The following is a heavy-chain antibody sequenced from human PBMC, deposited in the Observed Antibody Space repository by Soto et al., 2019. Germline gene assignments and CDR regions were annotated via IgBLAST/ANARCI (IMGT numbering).Heavy chain of an antibody. CDR2: INAGNGNT. Sequence: ASVKVSCKASGYTFTSYAMHWVRQAPGQRLKGKGWINAGNGNTKYSQKFQGSVTITRDTSASTAYMELSSLRSEDTAVYYCAGAQDPLKTGYPYYYYYYGMDVWGQGTTVTVSS. CDR3: AGAQDPLKTGYPYYYYYYGMDV. CDR1: GYTFTSYA. D-gene: IGHD3-9*01. V-gene: IGHV1-3*01. J-gene: IGHJ6*02.